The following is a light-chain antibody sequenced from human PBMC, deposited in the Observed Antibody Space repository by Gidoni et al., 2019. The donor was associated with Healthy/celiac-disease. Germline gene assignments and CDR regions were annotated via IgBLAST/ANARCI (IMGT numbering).Light chain of an antibody. CDR3: QSADSSGTYVV. Sequence: SYELTQPPSASVSPGQTARITCSGNALPKQYAYWYQQKPGQAPVLVIYKDSERPSGIPERFSGSSSGTTVTLTISRVQAEDEADYYCQSADSSGTYVVFGGGTKLTVL. V-gene: IGLV3-25*02. CDR2: KDS. CDR1: ALPKQY. J-gene: IGLJ2*01.